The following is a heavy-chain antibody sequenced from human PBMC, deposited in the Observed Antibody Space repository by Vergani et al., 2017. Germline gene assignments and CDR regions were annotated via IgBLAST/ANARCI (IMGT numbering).Heavy chain of an antibody. CDR1: GFTFSNAW. J-gene: IGHJ4*02. D-gene: IGHD5-12*01. CDR2: IKSKTDGGPT. CDR3: TTVIHIVARNRLFDY. V-gene: IGHV3-15*07. Sequence: EVQLVESGGGLVKPGGSLRLSCAASGFTFSNAWMNWVRQAPGKGLEWVGRIKSKTDGGPTDYAAPVKGRFTISRDDSKNTLYLQMNSLKTEDTAVYYCTTVIHIVARNRLFDYWGQGTLVTVSS.